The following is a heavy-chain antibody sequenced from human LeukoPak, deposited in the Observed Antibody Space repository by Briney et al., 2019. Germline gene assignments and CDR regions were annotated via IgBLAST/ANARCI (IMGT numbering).Heavy chain of an antibody. CDR2: ICYSGST. J-gene: IGHJ4*02. CDR1: GCSISSSSYY. V-gene: IGHV4-39*01. CDR3: ARYVGGFGELLPYYFDY. Sequence: TSETLSLTCTVSGCSISSSSYYWGWMRQPPGKGRVWIGSICYSGSTYYNPPLKTRVTISVDTSKNQFSLKLSSVTAADTAVYYCARYVGGFGELLPYYFDYWGQGTLVTVSS. D-gene: IGHD3-10*01.